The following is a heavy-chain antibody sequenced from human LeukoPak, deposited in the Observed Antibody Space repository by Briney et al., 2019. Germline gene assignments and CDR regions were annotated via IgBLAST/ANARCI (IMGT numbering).Heavy chain of an antibody. CDR1: GFTFSDYY. CDR2: ISSSSSYT. CDR3: ATGNTAGAFDY. V-gene: IGHV3-11*06. D-gene: IGHD5-18*01. J-gene: IGHJ4*02. Sequence: RPGGSLRLSCAASGFTFSDYYMSWIRQAPGKGLEWVSYISSSSSYTNYADSVKGRFTTSRDNAKYSLYLQMNSLRAEDTAVYYCATGNTAGAFDYWGQGTLVTVSS.